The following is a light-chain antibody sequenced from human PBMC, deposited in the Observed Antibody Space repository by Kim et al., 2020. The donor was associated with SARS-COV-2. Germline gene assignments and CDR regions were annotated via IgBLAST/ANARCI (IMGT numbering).Light chain of an antibody. CDR3: QQYGISPRT. CDR1: QSVSRNC. J-gene: IGKJ1*01. Sequence: SPGERATLSCRASQSVSRNCLAWYQHKPGQAPRLLISGASSRATGIPDRFSGSGSGTDFTFTISSLDPEDFAVYYCQQYGISPRTFGQGTKVDIK. CDR2: GAS. V-gene: IGKV3-20*01.